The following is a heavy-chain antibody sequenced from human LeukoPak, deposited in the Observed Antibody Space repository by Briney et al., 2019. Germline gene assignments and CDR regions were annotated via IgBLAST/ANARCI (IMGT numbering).Heavy chain of an antibody. Sequence: PGGSLRLSCAAFGFIFDDYGMSWVRRAPGKGLEWVSGINWNGGSTGYADSVKGRFTISRDNAKNSLYLQMNSLRAEDTAVYYCARAHPGDYSDFQFDYWGQGTLVTVSS. CDR2: INWNGGST. J-gene: IGHJ4*02. CDR3: ARAHPGDYSDFQFDY. V-gene: IGHV3-20*04. D-gene: IGHD4-11*01. CDR1: GFIFDDYG.